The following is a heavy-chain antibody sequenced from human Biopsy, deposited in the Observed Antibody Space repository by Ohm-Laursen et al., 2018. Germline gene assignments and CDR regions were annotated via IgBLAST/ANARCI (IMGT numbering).Heavy chain of an antibody. CDR2: IYYSGST. Sequence: GTLSLTCTASGGSISSDYWSWIRQTPGKGLEWLGYIYYSGSTNYNPSLKSRVTISVDTSKNQFSLRLNSVTAADTAVYYCARATNSTGWPYYYFYGMDVWGQGTTVTVSS. D-gene: IGHD2/OR15-2a*01. V-gene: IGHV4-59*01. CDR1: GGSISSDY. J-gene: IGHJ6*02. CDR3: ARATNSTGWPYYYFYGMDV.